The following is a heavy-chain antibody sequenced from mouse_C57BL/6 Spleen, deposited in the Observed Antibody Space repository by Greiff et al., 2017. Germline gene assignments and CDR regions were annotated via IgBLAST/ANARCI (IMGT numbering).Heavy chain of an antibody. J-gene: IGHJ4*01. CDR2: FYPGDGDT. CDR1: GYAFSSYW. CDR3: ATYGSDYARDY. V-gene: IGHV1-80*01. D-gene: IGHD1-1*01. Sequence: QVQLKESGAELVKPGASVKISCKASGYAFSSYWMNWVKQRPGKGLEWIGQFYPGDGDTTYNGKFKGKATLTADTSSSTAYMQLSSLTSEDSAVYFCATYGSDYARDYWGQGTSVTVSS.